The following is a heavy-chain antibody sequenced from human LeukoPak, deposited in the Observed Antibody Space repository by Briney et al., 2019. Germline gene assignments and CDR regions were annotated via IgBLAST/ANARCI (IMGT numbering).Heavy chain of an antibody. CDR3: ARDGEYSGSTGGLDY. CDR2: IIPIFGTG. D-gene: IGHD1-26*01. Sequence: ASVKASCKASGGTFSSYAISWVRQAPGQGLEWMGGIIPIFGTGNYAQKFQGRVTITADESTNTAYMELSSLRSEDTAVYYCARDGEYSGSTGGLDYWGQGTLVTVSS. CDR1: GGTFSSYA. J-gene: IGHJ4*02. V-gene: IGHV1-69*13.